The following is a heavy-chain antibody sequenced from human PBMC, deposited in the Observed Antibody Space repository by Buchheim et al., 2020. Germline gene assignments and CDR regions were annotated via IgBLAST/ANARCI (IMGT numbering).Heavy chain of an antibody. V-gene: IGHV3-23*01. Sequence: EVQLLESGGGLVQPGGSLRLSCAASGFTFSSYAMSWVRQAPGKGLELVSAIGGTGDTTFYADSVKGRFTISRDNSKTTLFLQMNSLRAEDRAVYYCAKDHPGYYDSSGDCSDPYYDAFDIWGQGT. D-gene: IGHD3-22*01. CDR1: GFTFSSYA. J-gene: IGHJ3*02. CDR3: AKDHPGYYDSSGDCSDPYYDAFDI. CDR2: IGGTGDTT.